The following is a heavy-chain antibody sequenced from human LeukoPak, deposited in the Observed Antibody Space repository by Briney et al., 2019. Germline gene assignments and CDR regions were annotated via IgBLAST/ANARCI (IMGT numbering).Heavy chain of an antibody. CDR2: IYSGGGT. D-gene: IGHD5-18*01. Sequence: GGSLRLSCAASGFTVSSNYINWVRQAPGKGLEWVSVIYSGGGTYYADSVKGRFTISSDNSKNTLYLQMNNLRTEDTAVYYCARDGSGGYRNRGVFDIWGRGTMATVSS. J-gene: IGHJ3*02. V-gene: IGHV3-53*01. CDR3: ARDGSGGYRNRGVFDI. CDR1: GFTVSSNY.